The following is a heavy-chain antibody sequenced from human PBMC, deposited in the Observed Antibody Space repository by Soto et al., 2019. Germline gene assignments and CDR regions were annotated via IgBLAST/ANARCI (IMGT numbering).Heavy chain of an antibody. Sequence: GGSLRLSCAASGFTFSSYAMSWVRQAPGKGLEWASGISGSGGTTYYADSVKGRFTISRDNSKNTLYLQMNSLRAEDTAVYYCAKGIDSWRLQLDYWGQGTLVTVSS. J-gene: IGHJ4*02. D-gene: IGHD3-22*01. CDR2: ISGSGGTT. CDR3: AKGIDSWRLQLDY. CDR1: GFTFSSYA. V-gene: IGHV3-23*01.